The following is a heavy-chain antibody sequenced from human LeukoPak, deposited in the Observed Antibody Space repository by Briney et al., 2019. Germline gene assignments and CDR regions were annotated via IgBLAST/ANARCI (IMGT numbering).Heavy chain of an antibody. CDR1: GFTFSRYW. V-gene: IGHV3-7*01. CDR3: AREGCSGGSCNLYYFDY. J-gene: IGHJ4*02. CDR2: IKQEGREN. Sequence: GGSLRLSCAASGFTFSRYWMSWVRQAPGKGLEWVANIKQEGRENTYMASVKGRFTTSRNNGKNSLYLQIDSLRAADTSVYDCAREGCSGGSCNLYYFDYWGQGTLVTVSS. D-gene: IGHD2-15*01.